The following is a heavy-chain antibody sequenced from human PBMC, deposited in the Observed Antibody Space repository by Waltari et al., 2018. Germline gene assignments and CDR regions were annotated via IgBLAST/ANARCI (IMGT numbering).Heavy chain of an antibody. CDR2: ISSSSSYI. V-gene: IGHV3-21*01. CDR3: AREGGDYRYWFDP. J-gene: IGHJ5*02. D-gene: IGHD4-17*01. Sequence: EVQLVESGGGLVKPGGSLSLSCAASGFTFSSYSMNWFRQAPGKGLEWVSSISSSSSYIYYADSVKGRFTISRDNAKNSLYLQMNSLRAEDTAVYYCAREGGDYRYWFDPWGQGTLVTVSS. CDR1: GFTFSSYS.